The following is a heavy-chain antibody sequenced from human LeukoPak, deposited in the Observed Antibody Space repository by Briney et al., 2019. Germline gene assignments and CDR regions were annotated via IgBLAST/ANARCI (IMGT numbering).Heavy chain of an antibody. V-gene: IGHV6-1*01. D-gene: IGHD3-9*01. CDR2: TYYRSRWFN. J-gene: IGHJ3*01. Sequence: SQTLSLTCAISGDSVSINSDVWNWIRQSPSRGLEWLGRTYYRSRWFNDYAVSVKGRITINPDTSKNQFSLQLNSVTPEDTVVYYCARDADWAYDAFDLWGQGTMVTVFS. CDR3: ARDADWAYDAFDL. CDR1: GDSVSINSDV.